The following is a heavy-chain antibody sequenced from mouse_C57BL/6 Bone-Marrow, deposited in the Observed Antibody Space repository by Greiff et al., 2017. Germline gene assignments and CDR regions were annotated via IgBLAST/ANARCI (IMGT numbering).Heavy chain of an antibody. Sequence: EVKLMESGGGLVKPGGSLKLSCAASGFTFSSYAMSWVRQTPEKRLEWVATISDGGSYTYYPDNVKGRFTISRDNAKNNLYLQMSHLKSEDTAMYYCARDGYAGFDCGGQGTTLTVSS. CDR1: GFTFSSYA. J-gene: IGHJ2*01. D-gene: IGHD1-2*01. CDR2: ISDGGSYT. CDR3: ARDGYAGFDC. V-gene: IGHV5-4*01.